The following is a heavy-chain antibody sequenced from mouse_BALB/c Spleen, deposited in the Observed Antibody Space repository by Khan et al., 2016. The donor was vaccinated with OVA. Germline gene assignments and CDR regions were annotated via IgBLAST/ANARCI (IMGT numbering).Heavy chain of an antibody. D-gene: IGHD2-4*01. CDR1: GYTFTSYY. V-gene: IGHV1S81*02. CDR3: TRGGLRRGGAIDY. CDR2: INPSEGDT. Sequence: VHLQQSGAVLVKPGASVKLSCQASGYTFTSYYIYWVKQGPGQGLEWIGEINPSEGDTSFNEKFKNKATLAVDKSSSTAYLQLSSLTSDDSAVFYCTRGGLRRGGAIDYWGQGTSVTVSS. J-gene: IGHJ4*01.